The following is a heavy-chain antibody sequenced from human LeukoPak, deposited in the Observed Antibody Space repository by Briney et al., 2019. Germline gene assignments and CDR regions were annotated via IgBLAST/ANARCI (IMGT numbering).Heavy chain of an antibody. Sequence: KPSETLSLTCTVSGGSISSYYWSWIRQPPGKGLEWIGYIYYSGSTNYNPSLKSRVTISVDTSKNQFSLKLSSVTAADTAVYYCSNKVYCSTTSCHPAGYWGLGSLVTASS. CDR2: IYYSGST. J-gene: IGHJ4*02. V-gene: IGHV4-59*01. D-gene: IGHD2-2*01. CDR1: GGSISSYY. CDR3: SNKVYCSTTSCHPAGY.